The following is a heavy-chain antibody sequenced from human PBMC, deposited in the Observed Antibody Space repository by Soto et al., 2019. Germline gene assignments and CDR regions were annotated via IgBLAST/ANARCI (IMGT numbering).Heavy chain of an antibody. V-gene: IGHV3-23*01. CDR1: GFTFSSYA. D-gene: IGHD6-6*01. CDR3: AKGGSSSIPLGGWLDY. Sequence: EVQLLESGGGLVQPGGSLRLSCAASGFTFSSYAMSWVRQAPGKGLEWVSAISGSGGSTYYADSVKGRFNISRDNSKKALDLQMNSLRAEDTAVYYCAKGGSSSIPLGGWLDYWGQGTLVTVSS. J-gene: IGHJ4*02. CDR2: ISGSGGST.